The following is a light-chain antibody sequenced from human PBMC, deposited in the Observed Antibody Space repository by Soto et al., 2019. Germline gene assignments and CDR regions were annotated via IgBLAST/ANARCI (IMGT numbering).Light chain of an antibody. J-gene: IGLJ1*01. CDR2: DDS. V-gene: IGLV3-21*02. CDR1: NSGRKN. Sequence: SYELSQPPSVSVAPGQTARIPCGGNNSGRKNVHWYQQRPGRAPVLVIYDDSDRPSGIPERFSGSNSGNTATLTISRVEAGDEADYYCQVWDSSSDHLYVLGTGTKV. CDR3: QVWDSSSDHLYV.